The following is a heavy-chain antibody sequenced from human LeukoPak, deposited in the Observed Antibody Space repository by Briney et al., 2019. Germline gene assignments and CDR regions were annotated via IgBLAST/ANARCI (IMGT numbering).Heavy chain of an antibody. CDR1: GGSISSSSYY. CDR2: IYYSGST. CDR3: ARRGAARPYYYYHMDV. D-gene: IGHD6-6*01. Sequence: SETLSLTCTVSGGSISSSSYYWGWIRQPPGKGLEWIGSIYYSGSTYYNPSLKSRVTISVDTSKNQFSLKLSSVTAADTAVYYCARRGAARPYYYYHMDVWGKGTTVTVSS. J-gene: IGHJ6*03. V-gene: IGHV4-39*01.